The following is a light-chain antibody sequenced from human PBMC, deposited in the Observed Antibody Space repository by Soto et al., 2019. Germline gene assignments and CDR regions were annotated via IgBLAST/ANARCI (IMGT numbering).Light chain of an antibody. CDR1: SSDVGGYNY. CDR3: SSYAGSSIFV. J-gene: IGLJ1*01. V-gene: IGLV2-8*01. CDR2: EVN. Sequence: QSALTQPPSASGSPGQSVTISCTGTSSDVGGYNYVSWYQHHPGKAPKLVIYEVNKRPSGVPDRFSGSKSGNTASLTVSGLQAEDEADYYCSSYAGSSIFVFGTATKVTVL.